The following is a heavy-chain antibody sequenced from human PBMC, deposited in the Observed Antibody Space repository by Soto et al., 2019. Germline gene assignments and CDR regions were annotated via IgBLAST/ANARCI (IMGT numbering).Heavy chain of an antibody. Sequence: PGGSLRLSCAASGFTFSSYAMSWVRQAPGKGLEWVSAISGSGGSTYYADSVKGRFTISRDNSKNTLYLQMNSLRAEDTAVYYCRWLIVVPKGVEGYWGQGTLVTVSS. CDR1: GFTFSSYA. J-gene: IGHJ4*02. CDR2: ISGSGGST. V-gene: IGHV3-23*01. CDR3: RWLIVVPKGVEGY. D-gene: IGHD3-22*01.